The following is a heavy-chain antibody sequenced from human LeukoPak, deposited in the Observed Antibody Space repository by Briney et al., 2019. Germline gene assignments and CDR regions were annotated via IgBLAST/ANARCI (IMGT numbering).Heavy chain of an antibody. D-gene: IGHD5-24*01. CDR3: ARRDSPDGYNYPDAFDI. Sequence: ASETLSLTCTVSGGSISSSSYYWGWIRQPPGKGLEWIGSIYYSGSTYYNPSLKSRVTISVDTSKNQFSLKLSSVTAADTAVYYCARRDSPDGYNYPDAFDIWGQGTMVTVSS. CDR1: GGSISSSSYY. CDR2: IYYSGST. J-gene: IGHJ3*02. V-gene: IGHV4-39*07.